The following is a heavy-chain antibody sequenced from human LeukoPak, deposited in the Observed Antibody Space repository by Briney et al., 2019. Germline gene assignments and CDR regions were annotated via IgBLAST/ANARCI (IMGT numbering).Heavy chain of an antibody. V-gene: IGHV3-23*01. CDR2: ISASGGIT. CDR3: AKGSGNGYGSGPFDY. D-gene: IGHD3-10*01. Sequence: GGSLRLSCAASGFTFSSCAMNWVRQAPGKGLEWVSGISASGGITHYADSVKGRFTISRDNSKNTVSLQMSSLRAEDTALYYCAKGSGNGYGSGPFDYWGQGTLVTVSS. J-gene: IGHJ4*02. CDR1: GFTFSSCA.